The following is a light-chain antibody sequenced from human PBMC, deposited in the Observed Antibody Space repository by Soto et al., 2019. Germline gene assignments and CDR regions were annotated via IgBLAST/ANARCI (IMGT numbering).Light chain of an antibody. CDR2: DVS. Sequence: QSALTQPRSVSGSPGQSVTISCTGTSSDVGGYNYVSWYQQHPDKAPKLMIYDVSKRPSGAPDRFSGSKSGNTASLTISGLQAEDEADYYCCSYAGSYTYVFGTGTKVTVL. V-gene: IGLV2-11*01. CDR1: SSDVGGYNY. CDR3: CSYAGSYTYV. J-gene: IGLJ1*01.